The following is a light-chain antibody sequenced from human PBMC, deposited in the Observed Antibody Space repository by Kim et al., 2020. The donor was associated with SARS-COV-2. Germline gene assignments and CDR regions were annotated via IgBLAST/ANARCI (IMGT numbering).Light chain of an antibody. V-gene: IGLV1-44*01. CDR2: GDD. J-gene: IGLJ3*02. Sequence: GQRVIISCSGSSSAIGANPISWYQQLPGKAPKLLIYGDDQRPSGVPDRFSGSKSGTSASLAISGLQSGDDADYFCATWDDSLYGRVFGGGTQLTVL. CDR3: ATWDDSLYGRV. CDR1: SSAIGANP.